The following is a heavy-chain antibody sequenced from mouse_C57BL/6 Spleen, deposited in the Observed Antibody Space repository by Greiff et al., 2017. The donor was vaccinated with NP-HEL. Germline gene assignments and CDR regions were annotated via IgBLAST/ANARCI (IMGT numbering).Heavy chain of an antibody. CDR2: IDPETGGT. J-gene: IGHJ2*01. D-gene: IGHD2-4*01. Sequence: QVQLQQSGAELVRPGASVTLSCKASGYTFTDYEMHWVKQTPVHGLEWIGAIDPETGGTAYNQKFKGKAILTADKSSSTAYMDLRSLTSDDSAVYYCTIDYVYFDYWGQGTTLTVSS. V-gene: IGHV1-15*01. CDR1: GYTFTDYE. CDR3: TIDYVYFDY.